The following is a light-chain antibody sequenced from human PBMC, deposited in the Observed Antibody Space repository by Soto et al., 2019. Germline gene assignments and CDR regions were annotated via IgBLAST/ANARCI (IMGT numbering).Light chain of an antibody. V-gene: IGLV2-11*01. CDR1: SSDVGGYNY. CDR2: DVT. Sequence: QSVLTQPRSVSGSPGQSVAISCTGTSSDVGGYNYVSWYPQHPGRAPKLLLYDVTKRPSGVPDRFSGSKSGNTASLTISGLQADDEADYYCCSYAGSYIVVIGGGTKLTVL. J-gene: IGLJ2*01. CDR3: CSYAGSYIVV.